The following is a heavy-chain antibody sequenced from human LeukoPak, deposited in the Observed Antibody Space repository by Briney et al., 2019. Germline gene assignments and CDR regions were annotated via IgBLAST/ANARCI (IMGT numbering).Heavy chain of an antibody. CDR3: AAEAIWFVGNWFDP. Sequence: PSETLSFTCTVSGGSISSYYWSWIRQPAGKGLEWIGRIYTSGSTNYNPSLKSRVTMSVDTSKNQFSLKLSSVTAADTAVYYCAAEAIWFVGNWFDPWGQGTLVTVSS. V-gene: IGHV4-4*07. CDR2: IYTSGST. J-gene: IGHJ5*02. D-gene: IGHD3-10*01. CDR1: GGSISSYY.